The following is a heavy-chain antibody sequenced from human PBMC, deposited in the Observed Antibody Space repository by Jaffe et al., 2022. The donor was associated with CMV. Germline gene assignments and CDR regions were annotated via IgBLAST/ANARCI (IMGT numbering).Heavy chain of an antibody. CDR1: GGSISSSSYY. CDR3: ASQIPTPDIVVVPAALALYYYYMDV. D-gene: IGHD2-2*01. V-gene: IGHV4-39*01. Sequence: QLQLQESGPGLVKPSETLSLTCTVSGGSISSSSYYWGWIRQPPGKGLEWIGSIYYSGSTYYNPSLKSRVTISVDTSKNQFSLKLSSVTAADTAVYYCASQIPTPDIVVVPAALALYYYYMDVWGKGTTVTVSS. CDR2: IYYSGST. J-gene: IGHJ6*03.